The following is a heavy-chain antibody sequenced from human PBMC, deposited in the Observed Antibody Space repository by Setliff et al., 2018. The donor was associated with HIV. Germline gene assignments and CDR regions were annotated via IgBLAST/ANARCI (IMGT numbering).Heavy chain of an antibody. CDR3: ASAYDILIVNAFDV. D-gene: IGHD3-9*01. J-gene: IGHJ3*01. CDR1: GFTLRNYA. CDR2: ISGSGGGT. V-gene: IGHV3-23*01. Sequence: PGGSLRLSCAATGFTLRNYAMSWVRQAPGKGLEWVSVISGSGGGTDYADSVKGRFTISRDIPRNSLYLQMNNLSAEDTAVYYCASAYDILIVNAFDVWGPGTMVTVSS.